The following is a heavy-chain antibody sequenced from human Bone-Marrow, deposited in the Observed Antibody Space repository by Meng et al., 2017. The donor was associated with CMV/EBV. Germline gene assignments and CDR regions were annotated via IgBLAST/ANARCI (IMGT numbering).Heavy chain of an antibody. D-gene: IGHD3-16*01. CDR1: GGSMSSYY. CDR2: IHYSGTT. V-gene: IGHV4-59*01. Sequence: SETLSLTCRVSGGSMSSYYWTWIRHSPGEGLEWIGWIHYSGTTSFNPSLKSRVAISIDTSKNQFFLNLKSVTAADTAVYYCTRGFPGGGHAVFSDYWGQGMLGTSPQ. CDR3: TRGFPGGGHAVFSDY. J-gene: IGHJ4*02.